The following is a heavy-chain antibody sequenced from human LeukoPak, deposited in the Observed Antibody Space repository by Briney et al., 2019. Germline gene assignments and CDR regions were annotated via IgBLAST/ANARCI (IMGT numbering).Heavy chain of an antibody. V-gene: IGHV4-38-2*01. CDR2: IYHSGST. CDR3: ARPSFQGGSYGYYYYYMDV. D-gene: IGHD1-26*01. CDR1: GYSISSGYY. J-gene: IGHJ6*03. Sequence: SETLSLTCAVSGYSISSGYYWGWIRQPPGKGLEWIGSIYHSGSTYYNPSLKSRVTISVDTSKDQFSLKLSSVTAADTAVYYCARPSFQGGSYGYYYYYMDVWGKGTTVTVSS.